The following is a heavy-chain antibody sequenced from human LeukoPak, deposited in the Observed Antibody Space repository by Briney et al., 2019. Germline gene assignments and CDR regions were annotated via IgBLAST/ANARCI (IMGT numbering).Heavy chain of an antibody. Sequence: PSETLSLTCTVSGGSIGSYYWSWIRQPPGKGLEWIGSIYYSGSTYYNPSLKSRVTISVDTSKSQFSLKLSSVTAADTAVYYCARHPRYCSSTSCSHDYWGQGTLVTVSS. J-gene: IGHJ4*02. CDR2: IYYSGST. V-gene: IGHV4-59*05. CDR3: ARHPRYCSSTSCSHDY. D-gene: IGHD2-2*01. CDR1: GGSIGSYY.